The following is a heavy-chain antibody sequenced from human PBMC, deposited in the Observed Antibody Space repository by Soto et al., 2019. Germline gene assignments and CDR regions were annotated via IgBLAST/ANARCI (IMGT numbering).Heavy chain of an antibody. CDR3: ARPYSSGWYGDLDY. Sequence: QVQLVESGGGVVQPGRSLRLSCTASGFTFSSYAMHWVRQAPGKGLEWVAVISYDGSNKYYADSVKGRITISRDNSNNTMYLQMNSLRVEDTAVYYCARPYSSGWYGDLDYWGQGTLVTVSS. V-gene: IGHV3-30-3*01. CDR1: GFTFSSYA. J-gene: IGHJ4*02. CDR2: ISYDGSNK. D-gene: IGHD6-19*01.